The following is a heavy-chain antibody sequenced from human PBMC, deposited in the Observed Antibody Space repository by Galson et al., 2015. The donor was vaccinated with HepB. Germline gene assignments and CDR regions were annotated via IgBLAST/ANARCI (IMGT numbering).Heavy chain of an antibody. CDR3: ARHHRQGGDGAFHI. Sequence: ETLSLTCAVYRGSFSSYFWTWIRQPPGKGLEWIGEINHSGSTNYNPSLKSRVTISVDTSKNQFSLKLSSVTAADTAVYYCARHHRQGGDGAFHIWGQGTMVTVSS. V-gene: IGHV4-34*01. CDR2: INHSGST. D-gene: IGHD5-24*01. CDR1: RGSFSSYF. J-gene: IGHJ3*02.